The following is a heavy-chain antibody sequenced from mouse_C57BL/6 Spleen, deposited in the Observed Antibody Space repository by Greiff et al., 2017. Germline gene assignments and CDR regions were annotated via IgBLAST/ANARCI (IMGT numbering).Heavy chain of an antibody. D-gene: IGHD1-1*01. Sequence: EVQLQQSGPELVKPGASVKIPCKASGYTFTDYNMDWVKQSHGKSLEWIGDINPNNGGTIYNQKFKGKATLTVEKSSSTAYMELSSLTSEDTAVYYCARNYYGSSLDYWGQGTTLTVSS. CDR2: INPNNGGT. V-gene: IGHV1-18*01. CDR1: GYTFTDYN. CDR3: ARNYYGSSLDY. J-gene: IGHJ2*01.